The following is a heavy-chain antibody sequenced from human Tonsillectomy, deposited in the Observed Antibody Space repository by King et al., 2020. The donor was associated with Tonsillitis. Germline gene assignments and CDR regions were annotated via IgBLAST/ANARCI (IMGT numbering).Heavy chain of an antibody. J-gene: IGHJ5*02. CDR1: GGSISNFF. CDR3: SRGSYSSYYWFDP. V-gene: IGHV4-59*01. D-gene: IGHD6-6*01. CDR2: AFYSGIT. Sequence: VQLQESGPGLVKPSETLSLTCSISGGSISNFFWTWIRETPEKGLEWIGHAFYSGITNYNPSLTGRATVSLDTSKNQFSLNLTSVTAADTAVYYCSRGSYSSYYWFDPWGQGRLVTVSS.